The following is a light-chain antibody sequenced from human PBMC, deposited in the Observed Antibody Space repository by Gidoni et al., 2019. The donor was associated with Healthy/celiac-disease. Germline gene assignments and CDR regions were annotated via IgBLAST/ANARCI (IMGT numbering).Light chain of an antibody. CDR2: AAS. Sequence: DIQMTHSPSSLSASVGDRVTITCRASQSISSYLNWYQQKPGKAPKLLIYAASSLQSGVPSRFSGSGSGTEFTLTISSLQPEDFATYYCQQSYSTPQTFGQGTKLEIK. CDR3: QQSYSTPQT. V-gene: IGKV1-39*01. J-gene: IGKJ2*01. CDR1: QSISSY.